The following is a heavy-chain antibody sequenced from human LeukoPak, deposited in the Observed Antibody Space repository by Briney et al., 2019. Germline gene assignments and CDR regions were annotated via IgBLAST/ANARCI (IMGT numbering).Heavy chain of an antibody. D-gene: IGHD6-19*01. J-gene: IGHJ1*01. CDR2: ISGSGGST. CDR3: AKVGGPEQWLVPGYFQH. Sequence: PGGSLRLSCAASGFTSSSYAMSWVRQAPGKGLEWVSAISGSGGSTYYADSVKGRFTISRDNSKNTLYLQMNSLRAEDTAVYYCAKVGGPEQWLVPGYFQHWGQGTLVTVSS. CDR1: GFTSSSYA. V-gene: IGHV3-23*01.